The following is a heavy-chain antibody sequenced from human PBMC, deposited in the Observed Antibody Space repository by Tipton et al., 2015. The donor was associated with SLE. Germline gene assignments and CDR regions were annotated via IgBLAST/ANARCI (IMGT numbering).Heavy chain of an antibody. Sequence: TLSLTCTVSGGSISSSSYYWSWIRQPPGKGLEWIGEINHSGSTNYNPSLKSRVTISVDTSKKQFSLKLSSVTAADTAVYYCARFWGPNSWYFDYWGQGTLVTVSS. V-gene: IGHV4-39*07. J-gene: IGHJ4*02. CDR1: GGSISSSSYY. D-gene: IGHD6-13*01. CDR2: INHSGST. CDR3: ARFWGPNSWYFDY.